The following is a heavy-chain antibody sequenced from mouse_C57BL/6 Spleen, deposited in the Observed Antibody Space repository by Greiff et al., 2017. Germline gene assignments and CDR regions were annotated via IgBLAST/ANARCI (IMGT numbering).Heavy chain of an antibody. J-gene: IGHJ2*01. CDR3: ARGYDGYSYLDY. Sequence: VQLQQSGPELVKPGASVKMSCKASGYTFTDYNMHWVKQSHGKSLEWIGYINPNNGGNSYNQKFKGQAILTVNKSSSTAYIKLRSRTSEYSAVYYFARGYDGYSYLDYWGQGTTLTVSS. CDR1: GYTFTDYN. D-gene: IGHD2-3*01. CDR2: INPNNGGN. V-gene: IGHV1-22*01.